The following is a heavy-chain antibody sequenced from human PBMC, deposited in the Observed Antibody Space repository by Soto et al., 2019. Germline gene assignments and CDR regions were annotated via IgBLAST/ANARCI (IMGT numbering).Heavy chain of an antibody. V-gene: IGHV3-33*01. Sequence: QVQLVESGGGVVQPGRSLRLSCAASGFTFSSYGMHWVRQAPGKGLEWVAVIWYDGSNKYYADSVKGRFTISRDNSKNPLYLQMNSLRAEDTAVYYCARDRDCTNGVCYSDAFEIWGQGTMVTVSS. CDR3: ARDRDCTNGVCYSDAFEI. CDR2: IWYDGSNK. CDR1: GFTFSSYG. D-gene: IGHD2-8*01. J-gene: IGHJ3*02.